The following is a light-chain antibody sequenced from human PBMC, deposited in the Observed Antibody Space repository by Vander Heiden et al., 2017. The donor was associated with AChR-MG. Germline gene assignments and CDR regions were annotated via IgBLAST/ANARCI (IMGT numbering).Light chain of an antibody. Sequence: EIVMTQSPATLSVSPGERATLSCRVSQSVSSNLAWYQQKPGQAPRLLSYGASTRATGIPARFSGSGSGTEFTLTISSLQSEDFAVYYCQQYNNWPYTFGQGTKLEIK. CDR1: QSVSSN. J-gene: IGKJ2*01. V-gene: IGKV3-15*01. CDR2: GAS. CDR3: QQYNNWPYT.